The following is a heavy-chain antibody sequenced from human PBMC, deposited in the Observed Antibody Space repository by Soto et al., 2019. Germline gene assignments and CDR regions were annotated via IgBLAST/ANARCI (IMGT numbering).Heavy chain of an antibody. CDR2: INHSGST. J-gene: IGHJ2*01. CDR3: ARLASGWQYYYFDF. V-gene: IGHV4-34*01. Sequence: QVQLQQWVAGLLKPSDTLSLTCAVYGGSFSPYFWSWIRQPPGKGLEWIGEINHSGSTNYNPSLTRRATLSVDTSKNQVSLKLTSVTAADTAVYYCARLASGWQYYYFDFWGRGTPVTVSS. CDR1: GGSFSPYF. D-gene: IGHD6-19*01.